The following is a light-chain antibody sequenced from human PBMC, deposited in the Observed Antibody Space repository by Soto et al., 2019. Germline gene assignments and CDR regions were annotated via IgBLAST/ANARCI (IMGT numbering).Light chain of an antibody. V-gene: IGKV3-20*01. Sequence: IVLTQSPGTLSLSPGERATLSCRASQTIASRYLAWYQHQSGQAPRLLIYRTFARAPGIPDRFSGGGSGTDFTLTISRLEREEFALYYCQQYDTSPPTFGQGTRLEIK. CDR2: RTF. J-gene: IGKJ5*01. CDR3: QQYDTSPPT. CDR1: QTIASRY.